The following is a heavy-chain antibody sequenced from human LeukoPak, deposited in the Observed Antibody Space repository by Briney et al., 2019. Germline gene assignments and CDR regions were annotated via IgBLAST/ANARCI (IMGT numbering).Heavy chain of an antibody. CDR3: ARDWGGLRFLENLLLGFDK. D-gene: IGHD3-3*01. J-gene: IGHJ3*02. CDR2: ISASSGVI. Sequence: GGSLRLSCAASGFTFSSYSMNWVRQAPGKGLEWVSYISASSGVIYYADSVKGRFTISRDNGRNSLFLEMSGLRVDDTAVYYCARDWGGLRFLENLLLGFDKWGQGTMVTVSS. V-gene: IGHV3-48*04. CDR1: GFTFSSYS.